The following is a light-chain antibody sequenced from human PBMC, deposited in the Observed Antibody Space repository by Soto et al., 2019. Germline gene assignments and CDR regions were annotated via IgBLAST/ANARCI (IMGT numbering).Light chain of an antibody. Sequence: IQMTQSPSSVSASIGDTDTISCRASQDISGWLAWYQQRPGKPPKLLIYAASTLHNGVPSRFSGSESGTDFTLTISSLQPEDFATYYCQQANSFPLTFGGGTRVEI. CDR2: AAS. CDR1: QDISGW. CDR3: QQANSFPLT. J-gene: IGKJ4*01. V-gene: IGKV1-12*01.